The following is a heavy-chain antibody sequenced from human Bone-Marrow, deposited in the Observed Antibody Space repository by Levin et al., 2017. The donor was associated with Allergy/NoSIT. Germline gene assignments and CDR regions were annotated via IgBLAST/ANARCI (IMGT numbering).Heavy chain of an antibody. V-gene: IGHV4-34*01. D-gene: IGHD5-12*01. Sequence: SETLSLTCTVDGGSFSSYFWTWIRQPPGKGLEWIGECNPGADTNYNPSLKSRVVMSADTPKNEFYLKLDSVTAADTAVYYCAKMHIVATMYGPLSYWYVDLWGRGTPVTVSS. J-gene: IGHJ2*01. CDR1: GGSFSSYF. CDR2: CNPGADT. CDR3: AKMHIVATMYGPLSYWYVDL.